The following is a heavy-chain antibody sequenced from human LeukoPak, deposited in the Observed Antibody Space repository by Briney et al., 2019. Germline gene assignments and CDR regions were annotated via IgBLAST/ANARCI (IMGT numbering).Heavy chain of an antibody. CDR1: GFTFSSYG. Sequence: GGSLRLSCAASGFTFSSYGMHWVRQAPGKGLEWVAVIWYDGSNKYYADSVKGRFTISRDNSKNTLYLQMNSLRAEDTAVYYCAKEGYSYGLDYWGQGTLVTVSS. V-gene: IGHV3-30*02. CDR2: IWYDGSNK. CDR3: AKEGYSYGLDY. J-gene: IGHJ4*02. D-gene: IGHD5-18*01.